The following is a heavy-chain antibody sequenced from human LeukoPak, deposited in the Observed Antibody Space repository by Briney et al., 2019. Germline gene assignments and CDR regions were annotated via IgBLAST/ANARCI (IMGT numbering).Heavy chain of an antibody. CDR1: GGSISSYY. D-gene: IGHD3-10*01. V-gene: IGHV4-4*07. CDR3: ARDPPSGDGFGI. J-gene: IGHJ3*02. CDR2: FYTSVNT. Sequence: PSETLSLTCTVSGGSISSYYWSWIRQPAGKGLEWIGRFYTSVNTNYNPSLKSRVTMSVDTSKNQFFLTLSSVTAADTAVYYCARDPPSGDGFGIWGQGTMVTVSS.